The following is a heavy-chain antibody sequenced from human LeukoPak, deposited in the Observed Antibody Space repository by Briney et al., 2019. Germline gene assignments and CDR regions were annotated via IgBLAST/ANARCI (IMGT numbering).Heavy chain of an antibody. CDR2: ISSSGSTI. V-gene: IGHV3-11*04. CDR3: ARESFPYSSGYKDAFDI. J-gene: IGHJ3*02. Sequence: PGGSLRLSCAASGFTFSDYYMGWIRQAPGKGLEWVSYISSSGSTIYYADSVKGRFTISRDNAKNSLYLQMNSLRAEVTAVYYCARESFPYSSGYKDAFDIWGQGTMVTISS. D-gene: IGHD3-22*01. CDR1: GFTFSDYY.